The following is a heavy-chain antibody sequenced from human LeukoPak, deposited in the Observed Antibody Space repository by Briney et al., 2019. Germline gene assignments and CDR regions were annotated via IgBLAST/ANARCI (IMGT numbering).Heavy chain of an antibody. Sequence: ASVKVSRKASGGTFSSYAISWVRQAPGQGLEWMGGIIPIFGTANYAQKFQGRVTITTDESTSTAYMELSSLRSEDTAVHYCARQIVVARGGYWYFDLWGRGTLVTVSS. CDR1: GGTFSSYA. CDR3: ARQIVVARGGYWYFDL. D-gene: IGHD3-22*01. CDR2: IIPIFGTA. J-gene: IGHJ2*01. V-gene: IGHV1-69*05.